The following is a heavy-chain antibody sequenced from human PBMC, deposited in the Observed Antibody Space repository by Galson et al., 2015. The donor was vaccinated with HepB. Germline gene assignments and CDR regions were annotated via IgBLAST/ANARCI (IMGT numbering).Heavy chain of an antibody. J-gene: IGHJ4*02. V-gene: IGHV3-48*01. Sequence: SLRLSCAASGFTFSSYSMNWVRQAPGKGLEWVSYISSSSSTIYYADSVKGRFTISRDNAKNSLYLQMNSLRAEDTAVYYCARSRQVGDIVATITFVFDYWGQGTLVTVSS. CDR1: GFTFSSYS. CDR3: ARSRQVGDIVATITFVFDY. D-gene: IGHD5-12*01. CDR2: ISSSSSTI.